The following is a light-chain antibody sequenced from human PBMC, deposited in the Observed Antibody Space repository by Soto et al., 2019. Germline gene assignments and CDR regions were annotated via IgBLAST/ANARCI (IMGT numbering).Light chain of an antibody. CDR1: QSVSSSY. J-gene: IGKJ1*01. V-gene: IGKV3-20*01. CDR2: GAS. Sequence: EIVLTQSPGTLSLSPGERATLSCRASQSVSSSYLAWYQQKPGQATRIIIFGASGRATGIPDRVSGSGSGTDFTLTISRLEPEDFAVYYCQQYGSLSWTFGQGTKVDIK. CDR3: QQYGSLSWT.